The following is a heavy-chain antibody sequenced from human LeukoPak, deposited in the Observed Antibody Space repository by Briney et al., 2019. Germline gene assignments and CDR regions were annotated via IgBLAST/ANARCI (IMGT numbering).Heavy chain of an antibody. J-gene: IGHJ4*02. Sequence: GGSLRLSCAASGFTFSSYAMSWVRQAPGKGLEGVSVISGSGGSTYYADSVKGRFTISRDNAKNSLYLQMNSLRAEDTAVYYCARDSIVGATWEGSAFDYWGQGTLVTVSS. CDR3: ARDSIVGATWEGSAFDY. CDR2: ISGSGGST. D-gene: IGHD1-26*01. V-gene: IGHV3-23*01. CDR1: GFTFSSYA.